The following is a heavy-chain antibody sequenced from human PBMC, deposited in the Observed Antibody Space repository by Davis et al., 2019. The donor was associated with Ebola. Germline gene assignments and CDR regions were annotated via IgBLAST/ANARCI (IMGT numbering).Heavy chain of an antibody. D-gene: IGHD3-22*01. CDR1: GYTFTSHY. Sequence: AASVTVSCQASGYTFTSHYMHWVRQAPGQGLEWMGIINPSGGSTSYAQKFQGRVTMTRDTSTSTVHMELSSLRSEDTAVYYCARHDTMIVDAFDIWGQGTMVTVSS. J-gene: IGHJ3*02. CDR2: INPSGGST. CDR3: ARHDTMIVDAFDI. V-gene: IGHV1-46*01.